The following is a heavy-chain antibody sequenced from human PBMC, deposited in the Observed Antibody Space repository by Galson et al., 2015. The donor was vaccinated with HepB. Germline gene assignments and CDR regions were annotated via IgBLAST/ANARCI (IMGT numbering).Heavy chain of an antibody. V-gene: IGHV4-59*08. Sequence: ETLSLTCTVSGGSISRYYWSWIRQSPGKGLEWIGYIYHSGSTNYNPSLKSRVTISVDTSKNQFSLRMSSVTAADTAVYFCARLYSTTWYVDYWGQGTLVTVSS. CDR1: GGSISRYY. CDR2: IYHSGST. CDR3: ARLYSTTWYVDY. J-gene: IGHJ4*02. D-gene: IGHD6-13*01.